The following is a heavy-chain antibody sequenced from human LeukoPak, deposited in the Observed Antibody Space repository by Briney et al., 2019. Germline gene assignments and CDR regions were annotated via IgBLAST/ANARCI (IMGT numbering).Heavy chain of an antibody. J-gene: IGHJ4*02. D-gene: IGHD1-26*01. CDR3: ASLSGSYDRIDY. Sequence: PSETLSLTCTVSGGSISTYYWSWTRQPPGKGLEWIGYIYYSGSTNYNPSLKSRVTISVDTSKNQFSLKLRSVTAADTAVYYCASLSGSYDRIDYWGQGTLVTVSS. CDR2: IYYSGST. V-gene: IGHV4-59*01. CDR1: GGSISTYY.